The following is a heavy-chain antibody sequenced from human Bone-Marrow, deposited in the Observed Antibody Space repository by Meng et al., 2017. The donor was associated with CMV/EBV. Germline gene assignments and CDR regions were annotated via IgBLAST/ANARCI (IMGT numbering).Heavy chain of an antibody. CDR3: AREDYGSGSYCDY. Sequence: RRQRQGSGPGLVKPSGTLSLPCTVSGGSISSSSYYWGWIRQPPGKGLEWIGSIYYSGSTYYNPSLKSRVTISVDTSKNQFSLKLSSVTAADTAVYYCAREDYGSGSYCDYWGQGTLVTVSS. CDR2: IYYSGST. D-gene: IGHD3-10*01. V-gene: IGHV4-39*06. CDR1: GGSISSSSYY. J-gene: IGHJ4*02.